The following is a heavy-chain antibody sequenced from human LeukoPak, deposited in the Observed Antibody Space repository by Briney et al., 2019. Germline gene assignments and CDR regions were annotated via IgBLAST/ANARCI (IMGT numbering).Heavy chain of an antibody. CDR2: INHSGST. V-gene: IGHV4-34*01. CDR1: GGSISSYY. CDR3: ARRDSDFDY. J-gene: IGHJ4*02. Sequence: SETLSLTCTVSGGSISSYYWSWIRQPPGKGLEWIGEINHSGSTNYNPSLKSRVTISVDTSKNQFSLKLSSVTAADTAVYYCARRDSDFDYWGQGTLVTVSS. D-gene: IGHD2-15*01.